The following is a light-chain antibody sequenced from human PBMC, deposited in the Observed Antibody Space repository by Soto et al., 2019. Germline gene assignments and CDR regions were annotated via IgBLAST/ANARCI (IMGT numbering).Light chain of an antibody. CDR1: QSISNW. CDR2: DAS. J-gene: IGKJ1*01. CDR3: QQYNSYSWT. V-gene: IGKV1-5*01. Sequence: DIQMTPSPSTLSASVGERVTITCRASQSISNWLAWYQPKPGNAPKLLIYDASSLESGVPSRFSGSESGTEFTLTISSLQPDDFATYYCQQYNSYSWTFGQGTKVDIK.